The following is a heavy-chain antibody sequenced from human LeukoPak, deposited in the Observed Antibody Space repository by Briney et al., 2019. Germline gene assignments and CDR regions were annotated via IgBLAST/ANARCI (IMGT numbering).Heavy chain of an antibody. CDR3: ARALHLELHSYFDS. Sequence: VASVKVSCKASGGTFSSYAISWVRQAPGQGLEWMGGIIPIFGSANYAQKFQGRVTITADESTSTAYMELSILRSEDTAVYYCARALHLELHSYFDSWGQGTLVTVSS. D-gene: IGHD1-1*01. CDR2: IIPIFGSA. J-gene: IGHJ4*02. V-gene: IGHV1-69*13. CDR1: GGTFSSYA.